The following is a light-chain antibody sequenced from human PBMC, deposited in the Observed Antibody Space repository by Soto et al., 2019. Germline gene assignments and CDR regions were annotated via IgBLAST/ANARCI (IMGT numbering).Light chain of an antibody. CDR2: GAS. CDR1: QSVSSSY. V-gene: IGKV3-20*01. J-gene: IGKJ1*01. CDR3: LRYGSSAWT. Sequence: RTSQSVSSSYLAWYQQKPGQAPRLLIYGASSRATGIPDRFSGSGSRPTITVCIRGMEPKRSAVHSCLRYGSSAWTYRQGTKVDIK.